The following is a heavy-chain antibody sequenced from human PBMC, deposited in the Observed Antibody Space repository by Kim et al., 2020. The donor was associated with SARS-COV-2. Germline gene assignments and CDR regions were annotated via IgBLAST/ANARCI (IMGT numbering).Heavy chain of an antibody. V-gene: IGHV6-1*01. CDR2: TYYRSKWYD. CDR3: ARGGMGVTVADFDR. D-gene: IGHD1-26*01. J-gene: IGHJ4*02. CDR1: GDSVSSNSAS. Sequence: SQTLSLTCAISGDSVSSNSASWNWIRQSPSRGLEWLGRTYYRSKWYDDYAVSVRSRITINADTSKNLLSLHLNSVTPEDTAMYFCARGGMGVTVADFDRWGQGTLVTVSS.